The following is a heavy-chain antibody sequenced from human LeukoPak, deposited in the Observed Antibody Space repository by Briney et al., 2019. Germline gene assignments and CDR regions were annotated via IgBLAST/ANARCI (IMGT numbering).Heavy chain of an antibody. CDR2: ISGSGGST. D-gene: IGHD5-12*01. V-gene: IGHV3-23*01. CDR1: GFTFSSYG. CDR3: AKDGLGYSGYDRIDY. J-gene: IGHJ4*02. Sequence: GGSLRLSCAASGFTFSSYGMSWVRQAPGKGLEWVSAISGSGGSTYYADSVKGRFTISRDNSKNTLYLQMNSLRAEDTAVYYCAKDGLGYSGYDRIDYWGQGTLVTVSS.